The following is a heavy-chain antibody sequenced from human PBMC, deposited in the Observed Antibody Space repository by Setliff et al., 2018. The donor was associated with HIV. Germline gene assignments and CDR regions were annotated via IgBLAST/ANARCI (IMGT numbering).Heavy chain of an antibody. D-gene: IGHD4-17*01. CDR3: ARHYGGNLDAFDI. V-gene: IGHV4-39*01. CDR2: IYYSGST. J-gene: IGHJ3*02. CDR1: GASISSTSYY. Sequence: SETLSLTCTVSGASISSTSYYWGWIRQPPGKGLEWIGSIYYSGSTYYNPSLKSRVTTSVDTSKNQFSPKLSSVTAADTAVFYCARHYGGNLDAFDIWGRGTMVTVSS.